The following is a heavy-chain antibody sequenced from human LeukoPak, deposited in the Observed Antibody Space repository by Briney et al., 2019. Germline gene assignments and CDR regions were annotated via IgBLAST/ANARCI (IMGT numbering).Heavy chain of an antibody. CDR2: IYYSGGT. Sequence: SETLSLTCTVSGGSISSSSYYWGWIRQPPGEGLEWIGSIYYSGGTYYNPSLKSRVTISVDTSKNQFSLKLSSVTAADTAVYYCARHESAATNWGQGTLVTVSS. V-gene: IGHV4-39*01. CDR3: ARHESAATN. D-gene: IGHD6-13*01. J-gene: IGHJ4*02. CDR1: GGSISSSSYY.